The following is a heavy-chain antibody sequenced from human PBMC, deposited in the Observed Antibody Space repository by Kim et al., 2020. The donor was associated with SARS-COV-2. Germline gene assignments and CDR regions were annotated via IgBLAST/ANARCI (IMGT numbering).Heavy chain of an antibody. J-gene: IGHJ4*02. V-gene: IGHV3-33*06. CDR3: AKDAVGTYKAARPPTKTPFDY. Sequence: FTISRDNSKNTLYLQMNSLRAADTAVYYCAKDAVGTYKAARPPTKTPFDYWGQGTLVTVSS. D-gene: IGHD6-6*01.